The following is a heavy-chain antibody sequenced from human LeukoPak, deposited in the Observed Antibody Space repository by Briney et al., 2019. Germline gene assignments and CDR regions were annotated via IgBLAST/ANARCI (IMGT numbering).Heavy chain of an antibody. CDR2: INHSGST. Sequence: SETLSLTCAVYGGSFSGYYWSWIRQPPGKGLEWIGEINHSGSTYYNPSLKSRVTISVDRSKNQFSLKLSSVTAADTAVYYCARGREATVAGTNWGQGTLVTVSS. D-gene: IGHD6-19*01. CDR3: ARGREATVAGTN. J-gene: IGHJ4*02. CDR1: GGSFSGYY. V-gene: IGHV4-34*01.